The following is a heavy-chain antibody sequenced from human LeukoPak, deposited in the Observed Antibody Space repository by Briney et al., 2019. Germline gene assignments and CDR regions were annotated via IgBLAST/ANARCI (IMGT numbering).Heavy chain of an antibody. D-gene: IGHD2-15*01. CDR1: GFTFSSYS. V-gene: IGHV3-21*01. CDR3: ARQRGYCSGGSCRGWFDP. Sequence: GGSLRLSCAASGFTFSSYSMNWVRQAPGKGLEWVSSISSSSSYIYQADSVKGRLTISRDNAKNSLYLQMNSLRVEDTAVYYCARQRGYCSGGSCRGWFDPWGQGTLVTVSS. CDR2: ISSSSSYI. J-gene: IGHJ5*02.